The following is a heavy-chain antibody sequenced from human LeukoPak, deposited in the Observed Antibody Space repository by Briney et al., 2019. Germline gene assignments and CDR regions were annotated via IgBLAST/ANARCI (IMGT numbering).Heavy chain of an antibody. CDR3: ARDDGGNSGYYFDY. V-gene: IGHV1-18*04. CDR2: ISAYNGNT. J-gene: IGHJ4*02. D-gene: IGHD4-23*01. CDR1: GYTFTSYY. Sequence: ASVKVSCKASGYTFTSYYMHWVRQAPGQGLEWMGWISAYNGNTNYAQKLQGRVTMTTDTSTSTAYMELRSLRSDDTAVYYCARDDGGNSGYYFDYWGQGTLVTVSS.